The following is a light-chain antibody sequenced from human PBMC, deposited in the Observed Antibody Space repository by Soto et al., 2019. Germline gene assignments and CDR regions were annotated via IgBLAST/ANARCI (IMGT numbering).Light chain of an antibody. Sequence: EIVLTQSPGTLSLSPGERATLSCRASQYVSTTFFAWYQQKPGQAPRLLIYATSNRATGVPDRFSGSGSGTDFTLTISRPEPEDFAVYYCQQYGSSPLTCRRGTMMEIK. CDR3: QQYGSSPLT. V-gene: IGKV3-20*01. J-gene: IGKJ4*01. CDR2: ATS. CDR1: QYVSTTF.